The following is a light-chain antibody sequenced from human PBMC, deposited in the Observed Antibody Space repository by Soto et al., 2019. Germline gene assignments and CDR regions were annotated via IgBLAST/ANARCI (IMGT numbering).Light chain of an antibody. CDR1: QSVSSSY. CDR3: QQYGSSQTT. V-gene: IGKV3-20*01. CDR2: GAS. Sequence: EIVLTQSPGTLSLSPGERATLSCRASQSVSSSYLAWYQQKPGQAPRLLIYGASSRATGIPDRFSGSGSGTDFTLTISRLEPEDFAVYYCQQYGSSQTTFGQGTRLKIK. J-gene: IGKJ5*01.